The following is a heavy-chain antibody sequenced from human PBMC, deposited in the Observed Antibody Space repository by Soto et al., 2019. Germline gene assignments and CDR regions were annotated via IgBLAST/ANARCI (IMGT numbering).Heavy chain of an antibody. CDR1: GFTFSSYA. CDR3: AKGVLNLSGCSLGYYFDY. J-gene: IGHJ4*02. V-gene: IGHV3-23*01. Sequence: EVQLLESGGGLVQPVGSLRLSCAASGFTFSSYAMSWVRQAPGKGLEWVSAISGSGGSTYYPDSVKGRFTISRDNSKKTLYVQMNGLRAEDTAVYSGAKGVLNLSGCSLGYYFDYWGQEPLVTVSS. CDR2: ISGSGGST. D-gene: IGHD6-19*01.